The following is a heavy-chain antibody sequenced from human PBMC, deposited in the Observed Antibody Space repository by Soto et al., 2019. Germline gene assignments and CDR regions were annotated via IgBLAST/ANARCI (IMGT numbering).Heavy chain of an antibody. Sequence: TLSLTCTVSGGSISSGGYYWSWIRQHPGKGLEWIGYIYYSGSTYYNPSLKSRVTISVDTSKNQFSLKLSSVAAADTAVYYCARVRGGGHFDDWGQGTLVTAPQ. J-gene: IGHJ4*02. CDR1: GGSISSGGYY. CDR2: IYYSGST. CDR3: ARVRGGGHFDD. V-gene: IGHV4-31*03. D-gene: IGHD1-26*01.